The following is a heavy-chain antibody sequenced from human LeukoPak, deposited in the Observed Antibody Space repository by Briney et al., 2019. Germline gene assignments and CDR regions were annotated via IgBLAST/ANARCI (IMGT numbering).Heavy chain of an antibody. CDR2: INPNSRAT. D-gene: IGHD3-10*01. CDR1: GYTFPADY. J-gene: IGHJ4*02. Sequence: ASVTVSCTASGYTFPADYIYWVRQAPGQGLEWMGWINPNSRATNYAKKFQCRVTITRNASITPACMELSGLASDSAAVYYCARGRGICSLPYWGQGTLVTVSS. CDR3: ARGRGICSLPY. V-gene: IGHV1-2*02.